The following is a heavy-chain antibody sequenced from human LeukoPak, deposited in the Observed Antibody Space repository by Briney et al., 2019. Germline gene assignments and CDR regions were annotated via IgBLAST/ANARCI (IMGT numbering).Heavy chain of an antibody. V-gene: IGHV1-18*04. Sequence: ASVKVSCKASGYTFTGYYMHWVRQAPGQGLEWMGWISAYNGNTNYAQKLQGRVTMTTDTSTSTAYMELRSLRSDDTAVYYCARDNIVVVVAATPTPFDYWGQGTLVTVSS. CDR1: GYTFTGYY. D-gene: IGHD2-15*01. CDR3: ARDNIVVVVAATPTPFDY. J-gene: IGHJ4*02. CDR2: ISAYNGNT.